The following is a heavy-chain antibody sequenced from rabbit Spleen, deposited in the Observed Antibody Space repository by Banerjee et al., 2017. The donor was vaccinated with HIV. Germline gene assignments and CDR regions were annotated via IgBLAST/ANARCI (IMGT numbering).Heavy chain of an antibody. V-gene: IGHV1S45*01. CDR2: MNTYTTKT. CDR1: GFDFSSYGV. CDR3: ARDVPGIIGWNFNL. D-gene: IGHD1-1*01. Sequence: QEQLVESGGGLVQPGGSLKLSCKASGFDFSSYGVICWVRQAPGKGLEWIGCMNTYTTKTVYASWAKGRFTISKTSSTTVTLQMTSLTAADTATYFCARDVPGIIGWNFNLWGPGTLVTVS. J-gene: IGHJ4*01.